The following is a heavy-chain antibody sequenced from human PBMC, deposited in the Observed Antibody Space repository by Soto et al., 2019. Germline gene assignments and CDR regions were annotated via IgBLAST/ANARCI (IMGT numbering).Heavy chain of an antibody. J-gene: IGHJ4*02. D-gene: IGHD2-15*01. V-gene: IGHV3-74*01. CDR1: GFTLSSYW. CDR3: ARVVCSGGSGIDY. CDR2: MNSDGSST. Sequence: EVQLVESGGGLVQPGGSLRLSCAVSGFTLSSYWMHWVRQVPGKGLVWVSRMNSDGSSTSYADSVKGRFTISRDNAKNTLYLQMNSLRADDTGLYYCARVVCSGGSGIDYWGQGTLVTVTS.